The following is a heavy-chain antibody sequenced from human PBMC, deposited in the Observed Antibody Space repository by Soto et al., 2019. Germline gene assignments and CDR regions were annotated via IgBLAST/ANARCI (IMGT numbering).Heavy chain of an antibody. CDR1: GDTFSRST. J-gene: IGHJ4*02. CDR2: IIPVLGVE. D-gene: IGHD2-8*01. V-gene: IGHV1-69*02. CDR3: ASSTAGVYVFHD. Sequence: QVQLVQSGAEVKNRGSSVKVSCKASGDTFSRSTISWVRQAPGQRLEWMGRIIPVLGVENHAQNFQGRVTVTADKSTSTAYLELSSLKSEDTAIYYCASSTAGVYVFHDWGQGTLVTDSS.